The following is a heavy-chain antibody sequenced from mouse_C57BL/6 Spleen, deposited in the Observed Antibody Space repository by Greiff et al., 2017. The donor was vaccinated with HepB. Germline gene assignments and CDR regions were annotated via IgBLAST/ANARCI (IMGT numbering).Heavy chain of an antibody. Sequence: QVHLVESGAELMKPGASVKLSCKATGYTFTGYWIEWVKQRPGHGLEWIGEILPGSGSTNYTEKFKGKATFTADTSSNTAYMQLSSLTTEDSAIYYGARDAMDYWGQGTSVTVSA. V-gene: IGHV1-9*01. CDR2: ILPGSGST. CDR3: ARDAMDY. CDR1: GYTFTGYW. J-gene: IGHJ4*01.